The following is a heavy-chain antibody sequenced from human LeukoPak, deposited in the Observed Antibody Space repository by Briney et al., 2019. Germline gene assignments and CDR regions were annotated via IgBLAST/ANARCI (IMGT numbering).Heavy chain of an antibody. V-gene: IGHV1-69*01. CDR3: ARDGLDYSSTSCYMGVNWFDP. CDR1: GGTFSSYA. D-gene: IGHD2-2*02. J-gene: IGHJ5*02. Sequence: SVKVSCKASGGTFSSYAISWVRQAPGQGLEWMGGIIPIFGTANYAQKFQGRVTITADESTSTAYMELSSLRSEDTAVYYCARDGLDYSSTSCYMGVNWFDPWGQGTLVTVSS. CDR2: IIPIFGTA.